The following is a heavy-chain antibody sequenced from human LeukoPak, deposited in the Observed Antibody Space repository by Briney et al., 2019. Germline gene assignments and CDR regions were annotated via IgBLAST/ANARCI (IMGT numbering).Heavy chain of an antibody. CDR2: MNPNSGGT. D-gene: IGHD3-22*01. CDR1: GYTFTNYY. V-gene: IGHV1-2*02. CDR3: ARKKYPCFSDSRGPFDS. J-gene: IGHJ5*01. Sequence: GASVKLSCKASGYTFTNYYIHWVRQAPRQGLELMGRMNPNSGGTNYAQNIQGRVTMTRDTSISTAYMEVSRLRSDDTAVYYCARKKYPCFSDSRGPFDSWGQGTMVGVSS.